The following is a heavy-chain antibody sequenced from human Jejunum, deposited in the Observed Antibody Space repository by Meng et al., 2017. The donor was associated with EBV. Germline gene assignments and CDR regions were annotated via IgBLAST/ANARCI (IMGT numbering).Heavy chain of an antibody. Sequence: VQLVQSGVEVKKPGASVKVSCKASGFTFTNYDINWVRQASGQGLEWMGWMNPSNGKTGYAQKFQGRVTMTRDASTSTAYMELSSLRSDDTAVYFCARGAQPIDLWGQGTLVTVSS. CDR1: GFTFTNYD. J-gene: IGHJ5*02. D-gene: IGHD3-3*01. CDR2: MNPSNGKT. V-gene: IGHV1-8*01. CDR3: ARGAQPIDL.